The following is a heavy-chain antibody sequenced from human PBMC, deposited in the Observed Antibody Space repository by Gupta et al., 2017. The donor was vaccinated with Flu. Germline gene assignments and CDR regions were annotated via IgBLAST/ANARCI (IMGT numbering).Heavy chain of an antibody. D-gene: IGHD6-19*01. CDR3: ARGLYSSAPRGVDWFDP. J-gene: IGHJ5*02. CDR2: IDRRQDNT. Sequence: QVQLVQYGAEMKKPGASVKISCQPSGYTFTYDHMHWVRKAPGQRLEWKGLIDRRQDNTEDSMKFQVIVTISRDTSASTVYMELKSLRSEDTAVYYCARGLYSSAPRGVDWFDPWGQGTLVTVSS. V-gene: IGHV1-3*01. CDR1: GYTFTYDH.